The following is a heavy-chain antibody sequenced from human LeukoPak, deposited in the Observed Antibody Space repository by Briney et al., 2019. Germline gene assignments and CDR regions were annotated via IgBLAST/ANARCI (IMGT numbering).Heavy chain of an antibody. CDR3: AKADSKLAYCGGDCYS. CDR2: ISGSGGST. J-gene: IGHJ4*02. V-gene: IGHV3-23*01. CDR1: GFTFSSYA. Sequence: GGSLRLSCAASGFTFSSYAMSWVRQAPGKGLEWVSAISGSGGSTYYADSVKGRFTISRDNSKNTLYLQMNSLRAEDTAVYYCAKADSKLAYCGGDCYSWGQGTLVTISS. D-gene: IGHD2-21*01.